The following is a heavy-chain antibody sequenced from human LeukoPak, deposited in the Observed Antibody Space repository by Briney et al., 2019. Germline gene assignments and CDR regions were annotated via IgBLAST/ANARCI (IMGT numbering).Heavy chain of an antibody. CDR3: ARDRTTGTTPPYYLDY. Sequence: GASVKVSCKASGYTFTGYYMHWVRQAPGQGLEWMGWINPNSGGTNYAQKFQGRVTMTRDTSISTAYMELSRLRSDDTAVYYCARDRTTGTTPPYYLDYWGQGTLVTVSS. CDR1: GYTFTGYY. CDR2: INPNSGGT. D-gene: IGHD1-1*01. J-gene: IGHJ4*02. V-gene: IGHV1-2*02.